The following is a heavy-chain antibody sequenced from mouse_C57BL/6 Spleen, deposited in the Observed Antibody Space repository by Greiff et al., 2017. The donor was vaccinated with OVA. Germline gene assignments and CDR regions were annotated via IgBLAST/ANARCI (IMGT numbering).Heavy chain of an antibody. V-gene: IGHV14-2*01. CDR3: ASMMITRAMDY. CDR2: IDPEDGET. J-gene: IGHJ4*01. CDR1: GFNIKDYY. Sequence: EVKLEESGAELVKPGASVKLSCTASGFNIKDYYMHWVKQRTEQGLEWIGRIDPEDGETKYAPKFQGKATITADTSSNTAYLQLSSLTSEDTAVYYCASMMITRAMDYWGQGTSVTVSS. D-gene: IGHD2-4*01.